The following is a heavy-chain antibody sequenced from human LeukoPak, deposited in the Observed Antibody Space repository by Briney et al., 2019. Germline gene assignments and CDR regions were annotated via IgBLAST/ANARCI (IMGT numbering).Heavy chain of an antibody. D-gene: IGHD3-10*01. CDR2: IKQDGSEK. J-gene: IGHJ4*02. V-gene: IGHV3-7*03. CDR1: GFTFSSYW. Sequence: GGSLRLSCAASGFTFSSYWMGWVRQAPGKGLEWVANIKQDGSEKYYVDSVKGRFTISRDNAKNSLYLQMNSLRAEDTAVYYCAREVSYYYGSGSYYKSNYFDYWGQGTLVTVSS. CDR3: AREVSYYYGSGSYYKSNYFDY.